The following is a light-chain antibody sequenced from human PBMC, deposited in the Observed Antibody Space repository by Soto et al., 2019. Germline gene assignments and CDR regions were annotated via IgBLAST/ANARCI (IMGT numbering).Light chain of an antibody. V-gene: IGKV3-15*01. Sequence: DIVMTQSPATLSVSPGERATLSCRASQSVSSNLAWYQQKPDQAPRLLVYGASTRATGIPARFSGSGSGTEFILTLSSLQSEDFALYYCQQYNNWPSFTFGPGTKVDIK. CDR1: QSVSSN. CDR2: GAS. J-gene: IGKJ3*01. CDR3: QQYNNWPSFT.